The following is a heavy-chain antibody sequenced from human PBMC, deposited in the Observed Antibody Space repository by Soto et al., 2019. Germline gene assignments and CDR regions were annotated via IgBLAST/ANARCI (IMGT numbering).Heavy chain of an antibody. Sequence: SETLSLTCAVSGYSIRNGYYWGWIRQPPGKGLEWIGTIYHSGSTYYNPSLKSRVTISVDASENHFSLKLSSVTAADTAVYYCARVGPYCGGDCYSPPPWGQGTLVTV. CDR2: IYHSGST. V-gene: IGHV4-38-2*01. D-gene: IGHD2-21*02. CDR1: GYSIRNGYY. J-gene: IGHJ5*02. CDR3: ARVGPYCGGDCYSPPP.